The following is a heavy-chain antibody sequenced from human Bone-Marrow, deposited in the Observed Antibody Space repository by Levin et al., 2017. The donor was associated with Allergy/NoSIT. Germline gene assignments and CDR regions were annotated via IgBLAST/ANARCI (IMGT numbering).Heavy chain of an antibody. Sequence: SVKVSCKASGDSFSSHAFTWVRQAPGQGLEWVGGILPFFATPTYAQNFQGRVSLTADESTTTVYLELSSLRSDDTAVYFCAKEGCTATNCHTDYFYMDVWGTGTTVTVSS. J-gene: IGHJ6*03. CDR2: ILPFFATP. CDR1: GDSFSSHA. CDR3: AKEGCTATNCHTDYFYMDV. D-gene: IGHD2-2*02. V-gene: IGHV1-69*13.